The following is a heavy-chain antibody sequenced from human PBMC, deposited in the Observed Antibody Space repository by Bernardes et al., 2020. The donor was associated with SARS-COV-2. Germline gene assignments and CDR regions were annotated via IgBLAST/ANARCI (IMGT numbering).Heavy chain of an antibody. J-gene: IGHJ6*02. CDR3: ARDVGKDFPPYFYYGMNV. Sequence: GGSLRLSCAASGFSFSNFGMHWVRQAPGKGLEWVAVISYHGSNKDYADSVKGRFTISRDNSNLYLQMNSLRVEETAVYYCARDVGKDFPPYFYYGMNVWGQGTTVTVSS. D-gene: IGHD1-26*01. CDR2: ISYHGSNK. V-gene: IGHV3-30*03. CDR1: GFSFSNFG.